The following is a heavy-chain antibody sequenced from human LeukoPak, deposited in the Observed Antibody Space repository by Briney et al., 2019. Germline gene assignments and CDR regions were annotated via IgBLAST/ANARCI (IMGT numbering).Heavy chain of an antibody. CDR1: GYTLTGYY. CDR2: INPSGGST. CDR3: ATTPSDFWSGYTP. V-gene: IGHV1-46*01. Sequence: ASVKVSCKASGYTLTGYYMHWVRQAPGQGLEWMGIINPSGGSTSYAQKFQGRVTMARDMSTSTVYMELSSLRSEDTAVYYCATTPSDFWSGYTPWGQGTLVTVSS. J-gene: IGHJ5*02. D-gene: IGHD3-3*01.